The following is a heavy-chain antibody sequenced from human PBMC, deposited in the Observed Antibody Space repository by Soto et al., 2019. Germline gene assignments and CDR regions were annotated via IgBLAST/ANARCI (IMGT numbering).Heavy chain of an antibody. CDR3: ARGWGYYDFWSGYSLFDY. V-gene: IGHV4-34*01. J-gene: IGHJ4*02. D-gene: IGHD3-3*01. CDR1: GGSFSGYY. Sequence: SETLSLTCAVYGGSFSGYYWSWIRQPPGKGLEWIGEINHSGSTNYNPSLKSRVTISVDTSKNQFSLKLSSVTAADTAVYYCARGWGYYDFWSGYSLFDYWGQGTLVTVSS. CDR2: INHSGST.